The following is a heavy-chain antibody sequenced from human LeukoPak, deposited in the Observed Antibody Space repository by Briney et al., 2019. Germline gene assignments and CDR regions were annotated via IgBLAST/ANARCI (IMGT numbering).Heavy chain of an antibody. CDR1: GGSFNTYP. V-gene: IGHV1-69*13. CDR3: ARPVWDTSPGAFDI. D-gene: IGHD3-16*01. J-gene: IGHJ3*02. CDR2: LIPLFGTA. Sequence: SVKVSCTASGGSFNTYPCNWVRQAPGQRLEWMGGLIPLFGTANYAQKFQGRVTITADESTSTTYLELSSLTSEDTAVYYCARPVWDTSPGAFDIWGQGTMVTVSS.